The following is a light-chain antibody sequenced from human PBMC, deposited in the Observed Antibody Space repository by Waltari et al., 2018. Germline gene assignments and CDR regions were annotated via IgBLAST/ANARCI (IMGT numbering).Light chain of an antibody. Sequence: QSALTQPPSASGSPGQSVTISCTGTSSDVGAYNYVSWYQQHPGKAPKLTISDVTKWPSGVPVRFSGARSGNPASLTVSGLQAEDEADYYCSSYADNTWIFGGGTKLTVL. V-gene: IGLV2-8*01. CDR2: DVT. CDR3: SSYADNTWI. J-gene: IGLJ2*01. CDR1: SSDVGAYNY.